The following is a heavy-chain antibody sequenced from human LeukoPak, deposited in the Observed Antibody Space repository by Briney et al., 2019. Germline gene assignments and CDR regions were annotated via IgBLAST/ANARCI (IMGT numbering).Heavy chain of an antibody. CDR3: ARGAKRGIVVVPADFDY. CDR1: GGSISSGGYY. CDR2: IYHSGST. Sequence: PSQTLSLTCTVSGGSISSGGYYWSWIRQPPGKGLEWIGYIYHSGSTYYNPSLKSRVTISVDRSKNQFSLKLSSVTAADTAVYYCARGAKRGIVVVPADFDYGAQGPLVTVPS. J-gene: IGHJ4*02. D-gene: IGHD2-2*01. V-gene: IGHV4-30-2*01.